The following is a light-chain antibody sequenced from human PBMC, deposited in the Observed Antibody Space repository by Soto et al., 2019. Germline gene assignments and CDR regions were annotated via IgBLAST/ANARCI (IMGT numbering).Light chain of an antibody. Sequence: PGARAALSCGTSQSVSISHLAWYQHKPGQAPRLLIYAASSRATGIPDRFSGSGSGTDFTLTISRLEPEDYAVYYSHLSGKSPRTFRQGTKVEIK. CDR1: QSVSISH. CDR3: HLSGKSPRT. J-gene: IGKJ1*01. V-gene: IGKV3-20*01. CDR2: AAS.